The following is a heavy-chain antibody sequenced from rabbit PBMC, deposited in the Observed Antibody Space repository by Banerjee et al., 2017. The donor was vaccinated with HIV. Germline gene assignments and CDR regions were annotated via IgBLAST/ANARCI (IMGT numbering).Heavy chain of an antibody. CDR2: IYTGDGST. D-gene: IGHD7-1*01. CDR3: ARDHFSAYAGYGWLGL. CDR1: GFSFSSSYW. J-gene: IGHJ4*01. V-gene: IGHV1S40*01. Sequence: QSLEESGGDLVKPGASLTLTCTASGFSFSSSYWICWVRQAPGKGLQWIGCIYTGDGSTYYASWAKGRFTISKTSSTTVTLQMTSLTAADTATYFCARDHFSAYAGYGWLGLWGPGTLVTVS.